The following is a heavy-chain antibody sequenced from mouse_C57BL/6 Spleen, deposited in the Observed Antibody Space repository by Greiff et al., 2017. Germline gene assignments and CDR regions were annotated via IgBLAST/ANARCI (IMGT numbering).Heavy chain of an antibody. CDR2: IYPRSGNT. CDR3: ATRTAQATGDYAMDY. D-gene: IGHD3-2*02. J-gene: IGHJ4*01. CDR1: GYTFTSYG. V-gene: IGHV1-81*01. Sequence: VQLQQSGAELARPGASVKLSCKASGYTFTSYGISWVKQRTGQGLEWIGEIYPRSGNTYYNEKFKGKATLTADKSSSTAYMELRSLTSEDSAVYFCATRTAQATGDYAMDYWGQGTSVTVSS.